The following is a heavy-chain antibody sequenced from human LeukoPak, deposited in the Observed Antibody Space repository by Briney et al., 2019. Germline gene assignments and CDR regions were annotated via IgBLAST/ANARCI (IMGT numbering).Heavy chain of an antibody. D-gene: IGHD5-18*01. CDR3: AREVIQLRASNWFDP. CDR1: GGSISSSSYY. Sequence: SETLSLTCTVSGGSISSSSYYWSWIRQPARKGLEWIGRIYTSGSTNYNPSLKSRVTISVDTSKNQFSLKLSSVTAADTAVYYCAREVIQLRASNWFDPWGQGTLVTVSS. J-gene: IGHJ5*02. V-gene: IGHV4-61*02. CDR2: IYTSGST.